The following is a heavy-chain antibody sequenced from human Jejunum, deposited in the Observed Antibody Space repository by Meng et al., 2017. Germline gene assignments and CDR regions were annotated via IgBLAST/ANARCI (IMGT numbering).Heavy chain of an antibody. CDR3: VRLEGIGASEFD. J-gene: IGHJ4*02. CDR1: GYTFINYW. Sequence: QVQLVQSGAEVKKPGASVKVSCKTSGYTFINYWMHWVRQAPEQGLEWMGIIKPRGPTTTYAHELQGRVTMTRDTSTSTVYMELSSLRSEDTAIYYCVRLEGIGASEFDWGQGTLVTVSS. CDR2: IKPRGPTT. D-gene: IGHD1-1*01. V-gene: IGHV1-46*04.